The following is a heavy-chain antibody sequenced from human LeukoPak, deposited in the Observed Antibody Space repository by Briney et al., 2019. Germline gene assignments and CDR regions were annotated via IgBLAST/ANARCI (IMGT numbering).Heavy chain of an antibody. J-gene: IGHJ4*02. CDR1: GYIFTDYY. CDR2: ISPNSGGT. Sequence: ASVKVSCKASGYIFTDYYMHWVRQAPGQGLEWMGWISPNSGGTNYARKFQGRVTMTRDTSISTAYMELSRLRSDDTAVYYCARDGNFDYWGQGTLVTVSS. D-gene: IGHD1-1*01. CDR3: ARDGNFDY. V-gene: IGHV1-2*02.